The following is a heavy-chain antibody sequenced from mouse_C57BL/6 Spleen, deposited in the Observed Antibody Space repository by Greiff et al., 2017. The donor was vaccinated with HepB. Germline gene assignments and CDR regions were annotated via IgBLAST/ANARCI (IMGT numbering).Heavy chain of an antibody. V-gene: IGHV1-50*01. CDR3: ARRNYDYDGAY. Sequence: QVQLQQPGAELVKPGASVKLSCKASGYTFTSYRMQWVKQRPGQGLEWIGEIDPSDSYTNYNQKFKGKATLTVDTSSSTAYMQLSSLTSEDSAVYYCARRNYDYDGAYWGQGTLVTVSA. CDR1: GYTFTSYR. J-gene: IGHJ3*01. D-gene: IGHD2-4*01. CDR2: IDPSDSYT.